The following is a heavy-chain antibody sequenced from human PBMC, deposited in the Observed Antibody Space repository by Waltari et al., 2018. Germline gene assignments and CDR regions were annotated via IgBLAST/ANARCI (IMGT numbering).Heavy chain of an antibody. J-gene: IGHJ3*02. CDR2: INHSGIT. V-gene: IGHV4-34*01. CDR3: AKEGHDAFDI. CDR1: GGSFSGYY. Sequence: QVQLQQWGAGLLKPSETLSLTCAVYGGSFSGYYWSWIRQPPGKGLEWIGEINHSGITNYNPSLKSRVTISVDTSKNTLFVQMNSLRAEDTAVYYCAKEGHDAFDIWGQGTMVTVSS.